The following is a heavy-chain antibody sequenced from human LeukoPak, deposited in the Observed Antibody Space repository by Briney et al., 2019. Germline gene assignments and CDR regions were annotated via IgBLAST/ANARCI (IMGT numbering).Heavy chain of an antibody. V-gene: IGHV3-53*01. CDR2: IYSDNT. D-gene: IGHD4/OR15-4a*01. CDR3: ARRAGAYSHPYDY. Sequence: GGSLRLSCAASGFTFSSYAMSWVRQAPGKGLEWVSFIYSDNTHYSDSVKGRFTISRDNSKNTLYLQMNSLRAEDTAVYYCARRAGAYSHPYDYWGQRTLVTVSS. J-gene: IGHJ4*02. CDR1: GFTFSSYA.